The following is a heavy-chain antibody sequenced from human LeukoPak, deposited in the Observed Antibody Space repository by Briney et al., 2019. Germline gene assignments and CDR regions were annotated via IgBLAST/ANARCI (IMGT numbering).Heavy chain of an antibody. D-gene: IGHD3-16*02. CDR3: ARDSVGDYVWGSYRPFDY. CDR1: GFTFSSYS. CDR2: ISSSSSTI. Sequence: GGSLRLSCAASGFTFSSYSMNWVRQAPGKGLEWVSYISSSSSTIYYADSVKGRFTISRDNAKNSLYLQMNSLTAEDTAVYYCARDSVGDYVWGSYRPFDYWGQGTLVTVSS. V-gene: IGHV3-48*01. J-gene: IGHJ4*02.